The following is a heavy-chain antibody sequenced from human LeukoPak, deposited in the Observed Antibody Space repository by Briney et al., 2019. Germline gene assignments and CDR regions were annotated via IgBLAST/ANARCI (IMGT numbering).Heavy chain of an antibody. V-gene: IGHV3-15*01. CDR3: TTEDGYSGYDLGAFDI. D-gene: IGHD5-12*01. J-gene: IGHJ3*02. Sequence: GGSLRLSCAASGFTFSNAWMSWVRQAPGKGLEWVGRIKSKTDGGTTDYAAPVKGRFTISRDDSKNTLYLQMNSLKTEDTAVYYCTTEDGYSGYDLGAFDIWGQGTMVTVSS. CDR2: IKSKTDGGTT. CDR1: GFTFSNAW.